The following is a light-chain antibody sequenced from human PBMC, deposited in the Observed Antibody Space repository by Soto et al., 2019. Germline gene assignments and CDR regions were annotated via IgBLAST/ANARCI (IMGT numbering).Light chain of an antibody. CDR3: QHYNSYPFT. CDR2: DAS. J-gene: IGKJ3*01. Sequence: DIQMTQSPSTLSASVGDRVTITCRASQGISNWLAWYQQRPGEAPKVLIYDASSLESGVPSRFSGSGSETEFTLTISSLQPDDFATYYCQHYNSYPFTFGPGTKVDIK. V-gene: IGKV1-5*01. CDR1: QGISNW.